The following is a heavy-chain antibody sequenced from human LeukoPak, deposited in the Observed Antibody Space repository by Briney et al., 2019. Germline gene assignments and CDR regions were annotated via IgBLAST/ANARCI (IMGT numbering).Heavy chain of an antibody. D-gene: IGHD6-6*01. CDR3: AKDPLAARPNWFDP. CDR1: GFTFSSYA. J-gene: IGHJ5*02. Sequence: GRSLRLSRAASGFTFSSYAMHWVRQAPGKGLELVSAISGSGGSTYYADSVKGRFTISRDNSKNTLYLQMNSLRAEDTAVYYCAKDPLAARPNWFDPWGQGTLVTVSS. CDR2: ISGSGGST. V-gene: IGHV3-23*01.